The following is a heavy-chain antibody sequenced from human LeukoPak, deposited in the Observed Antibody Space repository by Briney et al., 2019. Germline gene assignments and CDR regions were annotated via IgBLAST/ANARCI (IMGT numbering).Heavy chain of an antibody. CDR2: IRYDGSNK. J-gene: IGHJ4*02. CDR3: AKDMERYSSSSPFDY. V-gene: IGHV3-30*02. Sequence: GGSLRLSCAAPGFTFSSYGMHWVRQAPGKGLEWVAFIRYDGSNKYYADSVKGRFTISRDNSKNTLYLQMNSLRAEDTAVYYCAKDMERYSSSSPFDYWGQGTLVTVSS. CDR1: GFTFSSYG. D-gene: IGHD6-6*01.